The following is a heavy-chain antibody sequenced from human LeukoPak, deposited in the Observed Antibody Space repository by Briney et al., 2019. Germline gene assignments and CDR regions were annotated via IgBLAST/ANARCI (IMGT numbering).Heavy chain of an antibody. J-gene: IGHJ3*02. V-gene: IGHV4-39*01. Sequence: PSETLSLTCTVSGGSISSYYWSWIRQPPGKGLEWIGSIYYSGSTYYNPSLKSRVTISVDTSKNQFSLKLSSVTAADTAVYYCARRCSSTSCYAGDAFDIWGQGTMVTVSS. CDR1: GGSISSYY. CDR3: ARRCSSTSCYAGDAFDI. D-gene: IGHD2-2*01. CDR2: IYYSGST.